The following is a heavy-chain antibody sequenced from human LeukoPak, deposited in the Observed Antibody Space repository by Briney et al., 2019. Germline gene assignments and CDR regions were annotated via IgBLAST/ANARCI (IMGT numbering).Heavy chain of an antibody. CDR2: IFSSGTT. Sequence: SETLSLTCVVSGASISNNVWWSWVRQSPGQGLEWIGEIFSSGTTNYNPSLISRLTISLDKSKNQLSLTLGSVTAADTAVYYCAKNAYYCIDVWGKGTTVVVS. V-gene: IGHV4-4*02. CDR3: AKNAYYCIDV. J-gene: IGHJ6*03. CDR1: GASISNNVW.